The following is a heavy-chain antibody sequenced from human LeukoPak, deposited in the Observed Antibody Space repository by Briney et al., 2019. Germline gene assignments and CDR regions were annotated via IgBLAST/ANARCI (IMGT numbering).Heavy chain of an antibody. V-gene: IGHV3-43*01. CDR2: ISWDGETT. Sequence: GGSLRLSCAASGFTFDDYTMHWVRQAPGKGLEWVSLISWDGETTYYADSVKGRFSISRDNSKNSLYLQMNSLRTEDTAFYYCTKKGYGGRSGGAYFDYWGQGTLVTVSS. CDR3: TKKGYGGRSGGAYFDY. J-gene: IGHJ4*02. CDR1: GFTFDDYT. D-gene: IGHD4-23*01.